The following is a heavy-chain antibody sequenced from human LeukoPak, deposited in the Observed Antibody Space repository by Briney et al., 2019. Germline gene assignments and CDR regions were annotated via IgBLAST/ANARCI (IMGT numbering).Heavy chain of an antibody. Sequence: SVKVSCKASGGTFSSYAISWVRQAPGQGREWMGGIIPIFGTANYAQKFQGRVTSTADASTSTAYMELRSLRSEDTAVSHCASCRDYDTLTGYFAYWGQGTLVTVSS. CDR2: IIPIFGTA. V-gene: IGHV1-69*01. CDR1: GGTFSSYA. D-gene: IGHD3-9*01. CDR3: ASCRDYDTLTGYFAY. J-gene: IGHJ4*02.